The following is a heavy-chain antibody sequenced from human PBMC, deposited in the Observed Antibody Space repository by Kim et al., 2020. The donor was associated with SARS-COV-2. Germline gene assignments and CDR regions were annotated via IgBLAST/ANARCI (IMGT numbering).Heavy chain of an antibody. Sequence: GGSLRLSCVASGLTFGDHGMHWVLQAPGKGLEWVGVLWSDARNKNYTDSVKGRFSISRDNSKNTLFLQMNSLRVEDTAIYYCAKDLSHTIYVLGHGTM. J-gene: IGHJ3*01. CDR1: GLTFGDHG. V-gene: IGHV3-33*06. CDR2: LWSDARNK. D-gene: IGHD3-10*01. CDR3: AKDLSHTIYV.